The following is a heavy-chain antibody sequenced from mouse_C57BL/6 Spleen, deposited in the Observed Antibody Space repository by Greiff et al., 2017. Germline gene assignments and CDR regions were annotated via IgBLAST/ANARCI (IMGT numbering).Heavy chain of an antibody. CDR2: LSSGGSYT. CDR3: ARLRYSNYDWYFDV. J-gene: IGHJ1*03. CDR1: GFTFSSYG. D-gene: IGHD2-5*01. Sequence: EVKLMESGGDLVKPGGSLKLSCAASGFTFSSYGMSWVRPTPDKRLEWVATLSSGGSYTYYPDSVQGRFTISRDNAKNTLYLQMRSLKSEVTAMYYCARLRYSNYDWYFDVWGTGTTVTVSS. V-gene: IGHV5-6*02.